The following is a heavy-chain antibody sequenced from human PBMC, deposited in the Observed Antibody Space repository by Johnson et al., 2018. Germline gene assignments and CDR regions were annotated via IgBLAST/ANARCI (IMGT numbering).Heavy chain of an antibody. Sequence: QERLGESGDEVKEPGSSVKVWCKASGGTFSSSVISWVRQAPGQGLEWMGGIIPLLGTASYAQKFQGRVTITANESTRTAYMDLSSLTSEDTAVYYCARGYCGGDCYSLSIDVWGQGTLVIVSS. D-gene: IGHD2-21*02. V-gene: IGHV1-69*01. CDR2: IIPLLGTA. CDR1: GGTFSSSV. CDR3: ARGYCGGDCYSLSIDV. J-gene: IGHJ4*02.